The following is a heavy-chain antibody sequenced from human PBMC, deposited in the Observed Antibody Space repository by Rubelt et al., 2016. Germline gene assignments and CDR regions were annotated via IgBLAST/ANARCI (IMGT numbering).Heavy chain of an antibody. CDR3: ARVYGSGSSFYYYYGMDV. D-gene: IGHD3-10*01. J-gene: IGHJ6*02. CDR2: INSDGSST. Sequence: WVRQAPGKGLVWVSRINSDGSSTSYADSVKGRFTTSRDNAKNTLYLQMNSLRAEDTAVYYCARVYGSGSSFYYYYGMDVWGQGTTVTVSS. V-gene: IGHV3-74*01.